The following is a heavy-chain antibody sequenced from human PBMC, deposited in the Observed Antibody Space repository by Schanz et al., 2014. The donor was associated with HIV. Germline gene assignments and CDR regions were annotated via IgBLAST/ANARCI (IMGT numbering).Heavy chain of an antibody. CDR1: GFTFSSYG. Sequence: QVQLVESGGGVVQPGRSLRLSCAASGFTFSSYGMHWVRQAPGKGLEWVAVISYDRRNKYYADSVKGRFTISRDNSKNTLFLQMNSLRTEDTAFYYCAKDMYGIVAGPFDYWGRGTLVTVSS. V-gene: IGHV3-30*18. J-gene: IGHJ4*02. D-gene: IGHD5-12*01. CDR2: ISYDRRNK. CDR3: AKDMYGIVAGPFDY.